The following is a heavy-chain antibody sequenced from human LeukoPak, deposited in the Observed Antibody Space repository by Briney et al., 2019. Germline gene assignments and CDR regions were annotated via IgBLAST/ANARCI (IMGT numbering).Heavy chain of an antibody. D-gene: IGHD1-26*01. V-gene: IGHV3-53*01. Sequence: GGSLRLSCAASGFTLSSSYMSWLRQAPGKGLEGVSVIYSGGTTYYADSVKGRFTISRDNSKNTLYLQMNSLRAADTAVYFCARDLIVGGNHDAFDVWGQGTTVTVSS. CDR2: IYSGGTT. J-gene: IGHJ3*01. CDR1: GFTLSSSY. CDR3: ARDLIVGGNHDAFDV.